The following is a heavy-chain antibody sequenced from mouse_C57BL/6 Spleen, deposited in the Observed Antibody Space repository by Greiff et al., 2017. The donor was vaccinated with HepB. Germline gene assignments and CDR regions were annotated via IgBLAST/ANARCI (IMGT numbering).Heavy chain of an antibody. CDR2: ISDGGSYT. CDR3: AREGIYSLFAY. J-gene: IGHJ3*01. V-gene: IGHV5-4*01. D-gene: IGHD2-1*01. CDR1: GFTFSSYA. Sequence: EVQRVESGGGLVKPGGPLKLSCAASGFTFSSYAMSWVRQTPEKRLEWVATISDGGSYTYYPDNVKGRFTISRDNAKNNLYLQMSHLKSEDTAMYYCAREGIYSLFAYWGQGTLVTVSA.